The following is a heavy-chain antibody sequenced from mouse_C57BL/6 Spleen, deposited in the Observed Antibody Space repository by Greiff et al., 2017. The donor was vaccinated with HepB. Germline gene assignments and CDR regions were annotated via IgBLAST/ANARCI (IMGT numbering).Heavy chain of an antibody. Sequence: QVQLQLPGAELVRPGTSVKLSCKASGYTFTSYWMHWVKQRPGQGLEWIGVIDPSDSYTNYNQKFKGKATLTVDTSSSTAYMQLSSLTSEDSAVYYCARKGWLLRFDYWGQGTTLTVSS. CDR2: IDPSDSYT. CDR1: GYTFTSYW. D-gene: IGHD2-3*01. CDR3: ARKGWLLRFDY. J-gene: IGHJ2*01. V-gene: IGHV1-59*01.